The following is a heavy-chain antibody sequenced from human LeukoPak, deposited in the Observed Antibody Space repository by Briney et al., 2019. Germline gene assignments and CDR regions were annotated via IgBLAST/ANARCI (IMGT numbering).Heavy chain of an antibody. D-gene: IGHD1-26*01. CDR2: ISNDLTTI. V-gene: IGHV3-48*01. J-gene: IGHJ4*02. CDR3: AKDRPLYSGSQHFDY. CDR1: RFTFSDYR. Sequence: GGSLRLSCVASRFTFSDYRMTWVRQAPGKGLEWIAYISNDLTTIHYAASVKGRFTISRDNSKNTLYLQMNSLRAEDTAVYYCAKDRPLYSGSQHFDYWGQGTLVTVSS.